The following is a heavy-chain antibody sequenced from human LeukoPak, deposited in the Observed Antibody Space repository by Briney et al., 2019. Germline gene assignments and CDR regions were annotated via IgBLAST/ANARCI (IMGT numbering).Heavy chain of an antibody. D-gene: IGHD3-10*01. CDR1: GGSISSYY. Sequence: SETLSLTCTVSGGSISSYYWSWIRQPAGKGLEWIGRIYTSGSTNYNPSLKSRVTMSVDTSKNQFSLKLSSVTAADTAVYYCARDTYYYGSGGRLFDYWGQGTLVTASS. V-gene: IGHV4-4*07. CDR2: IYTSGST. CDR3: ARDTYYYGSGGRLFDY. J-gene: IGHJ4*02.